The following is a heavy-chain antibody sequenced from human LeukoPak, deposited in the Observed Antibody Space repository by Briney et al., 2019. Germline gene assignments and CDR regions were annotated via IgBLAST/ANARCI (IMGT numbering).Heavy chain of an antibody. V-gene: IGHV3-30-3*01. CDR2: ISYDGSNK. CDR3: ARHGTGYSSSWYYFDY. Sequence: GGSLRLSCAASGFTFSSYAMHWVRQAPGKGLEWVAVISYDGSNKYYADSVKGRFTISRDNSKNTLYLQMNSLRAEDTAVYYCARHGTGYSSSWYYFDYWGQGTLVTVSS. CDR1: GFTFSSYA. D-gene: IGHD6-13*01. J-gene: IGHJ4*02.